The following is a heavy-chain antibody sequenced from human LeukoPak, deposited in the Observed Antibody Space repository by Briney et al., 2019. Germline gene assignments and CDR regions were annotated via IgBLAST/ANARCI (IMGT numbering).Heavy chain of an antibody. CDR1: GGSMRSRAYY. CDR2: IFYSGST. Sequence: SSETLSLTCTVSGGSMRSRAYYWGWVRQPPGKGLEWIGSIFYSGSTYCNPSLRSRATISVDTSNNQFSLRPNSVTAADTAIYFCVTPRGSYQGLYYYYMDVWGKGTTVTVSS. D-gene: IGHD3-10*01. V-gene: IGHV4-39*01. J-gene: IGHJ6*03. CDR3: VTPRGSYQGLYYYYMDV.